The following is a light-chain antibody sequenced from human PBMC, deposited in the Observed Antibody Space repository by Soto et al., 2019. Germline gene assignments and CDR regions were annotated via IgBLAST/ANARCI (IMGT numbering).Light chain of an antibody. Sequence: QSALTQPASMSGSPGQSITISCSGTTYGFETYNQVSWYQQHPGKAPKILIYEGSKRPSGVSNRFSGSKSGNTASLTISGLQDEDEADYFCSSYVGDSAYAFGTGTKVT. J-gene: IGLJ1*01. CDR1: TYGFETYNQ. CDR2: EGS. V-gene: IGLV2-23*01. CDR3: SSYVGDSAYA.